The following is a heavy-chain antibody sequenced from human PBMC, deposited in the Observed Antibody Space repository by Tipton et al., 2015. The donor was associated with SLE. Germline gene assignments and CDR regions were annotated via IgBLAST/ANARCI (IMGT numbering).Heavy chain of an antibody. CDR3: AREGYSSSWYYFDY. Sequence: SLRLSCAASGFTFSSYGMNWVRQAPGKGLEWVSSISSSSSYIYYADSVKGRFTISRDNAKNSLYLQMNSLRAEDTAVYYCAREGYSSSWYYFDYWGQGTLVTVSS. CDR1: GFTFSSYG. D-gene: IGHD6-13*01. V-gene: IGHV3-21*03. CDR2: ISSSSSYI. J-gene: IGHJ4*02.